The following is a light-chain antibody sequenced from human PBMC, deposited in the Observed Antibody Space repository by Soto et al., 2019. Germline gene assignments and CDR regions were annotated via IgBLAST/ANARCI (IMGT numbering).Light chain of an antibody. J-gene: IGKJ5*01. CDR1: QDISYS. CDR2: GAS. CDR3: QQYNTYST. Sequence: DIQITQSPSSLSACVVYRVTITCQASQDISYSLNWYQQKPGKAPNPLIYGASSLKSGVPSRFSGSGSGTEFTLTISSLQPDDFATYYCQQYNTYSTFGQGTRLEIK. V-gene: IGKV1-16*01.